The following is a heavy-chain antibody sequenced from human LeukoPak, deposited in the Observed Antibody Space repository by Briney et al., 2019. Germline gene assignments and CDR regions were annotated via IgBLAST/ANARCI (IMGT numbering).Heavy chain of an antibody. CDR3: ARGLTGTTPCFDP. CDR1: GFTFYSYG. J-gene: IGHJ5*02. CDR2: IWYDGSNK. D-gene: IGHD1-7*01. Sequence: PGGSLRLSCAASGFTFYSYGMHWVREAPGKGPEGVAVIWYDGSNKYYADSVKGRFTISRENSKNTLYLQMNSLRAENTAVYYCARGLTGTTPCFDPWGQGTLVTVSS. V-gene: IGHV3-33*01.